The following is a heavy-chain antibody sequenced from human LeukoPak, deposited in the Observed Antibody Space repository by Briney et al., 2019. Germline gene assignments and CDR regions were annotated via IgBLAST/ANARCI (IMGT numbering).Heavy chain of an antibody. CDR1: GFTFSSYS. J-gene: IGHJ4*02. CDR3: ARDRIQLWLLLDY. D-gene: IGHD5-18*01. V-gene: IGHV3-21*01. Sequence: GGSLRLSCAASGFTFSSYSMNWVRQAPGKGLEWVSSISSSSSYIYYADSVKGRFTISRDNAKNSLYLQMNSLRAEDTAVYYCARDRIQLWLLLDYWGQGTLVTVSS. CDR2: ISSSSSYI.